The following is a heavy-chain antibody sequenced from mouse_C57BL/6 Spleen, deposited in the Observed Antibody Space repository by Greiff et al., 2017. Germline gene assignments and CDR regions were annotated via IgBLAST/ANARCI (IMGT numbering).Heavy chain of an antibody. D-gene: IGHD1-1*02. V-gene: IGHV1-59*01. Sequence: QVQLQQPGAELVRPGTSVKLSCKASGYTFTSYWMHWVKQRPGQGLEWIGVIDPSDSYTNYNQKFKGKATLTVDTSSSTAYMQLSSLTSEDSAVYYCARPREYGSYPFAYWGQGTLVTVSA. CDR3: ARPREYGSYPFAY. CDR2: IDPSDSYT. J-gene: IGHJ3*01. CDR1: GYTFTSYW.